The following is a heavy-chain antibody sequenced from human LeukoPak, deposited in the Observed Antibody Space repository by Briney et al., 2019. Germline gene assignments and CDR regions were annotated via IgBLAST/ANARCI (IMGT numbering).Heavy chain of an antibody. CDR3: SSVSYTNGYWYY. CDR2: IRSKAYGGTT. CDR1: GFTFGDYA. V-gene: IGHV3-49*03. J-gene: IGHJ4*02. Sequence: PGGSLRLSCTASGFTFGDYAMSWFRQAPGKGLEWVGFIRSKAYGGTTEYAASVKGRFTISRDDSKSIAYLQMNSLKTEDTAVYYCSSVSYTNGYWYYWGQGTLVTVSS. D-gene: IGHD5-18*01.